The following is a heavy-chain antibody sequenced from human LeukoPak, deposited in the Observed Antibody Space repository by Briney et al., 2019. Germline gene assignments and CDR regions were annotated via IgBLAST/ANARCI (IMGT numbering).Heavy chain of an antibody. J-gene: IGHJ3*02. CDR2: IYYSGST. CDR3: ARRGRSGFSGSYFGRTPSAFDI. V-gene: IGHV4-59*08. D-gene: IGHD1-26*01. Sequence: PSETLSLTCTVSGASISGYYWSWIRQPPGKGLEWIGYIYYSGSTNYNPSLKSRVTISVDTSKNQFSLKLSSVTAADTAVYYCARRGRSGFSGSYFGRTPSAFDIWGQGTMVTVSS. CDR1: GASISGYY.